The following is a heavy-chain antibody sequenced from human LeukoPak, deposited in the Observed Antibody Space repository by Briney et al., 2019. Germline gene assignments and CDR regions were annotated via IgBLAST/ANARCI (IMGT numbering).Heavy chain of an antibody. CDR3: ARGNYDYVWGGIDY. CDR2: IYHSGST. D-gene: IGHD3-16*01. Sequence: PSGTLSLTCAVSGGSISSSNWWSWVRQPPGKGLEWIGEIYHSGSTNYNPSLKSRVTISVDTSKNQFSLKLSSVTAADTAVYYCARGNYDYVWGGIDYWGQGTPVTVSS. CDR1: GGSISSSNW. J-gene: IGHJ4*02. V-gene: IGHV4-4*02.